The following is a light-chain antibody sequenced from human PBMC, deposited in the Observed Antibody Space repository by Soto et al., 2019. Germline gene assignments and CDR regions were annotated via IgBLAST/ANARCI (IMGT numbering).Light chain of an antibody. CDR1: SSDVGGYNY. Sequence: QSALTQPASVSGSPGQSITISCTGTSSDVGGYNYVSWYQQHPGKAPKHMIYEVSNRPSGVSNRFSGSKSGNTASLTISGLQSEDEADYYCSSYTSSSTLFGTGTKLTVL. J-gene: IGLJ1*01. CDR3: SSYTSSSTL. CDR2: EVS. V-gene: IGLV2-14*01.